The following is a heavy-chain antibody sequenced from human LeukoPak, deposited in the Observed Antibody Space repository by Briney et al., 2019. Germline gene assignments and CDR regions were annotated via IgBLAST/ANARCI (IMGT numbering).Heavy chain of an antibody. CDR2: IWYDGSNK. CDR3: ARSRDGMDV. V-gene: IGHV3-33*01. Sequence: GGSLRLSCAASGFTFSSYGMHWVRQAPGKGLEGVAVIWYDGSNKYYADSVKGRFTISRDNSKNTLYLQMNSLRAKDTAVYYCARSRDGMDVWGQGTKVTVSS. J-gene: IGHJ6*02. CDR1: GFTFSSYG.